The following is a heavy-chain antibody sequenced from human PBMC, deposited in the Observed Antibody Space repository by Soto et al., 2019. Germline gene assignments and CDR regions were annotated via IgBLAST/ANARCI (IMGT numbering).Heavy chain of an antibody. CDR1: GGSISSCY. D-gene: IGHD6-13*01. J-gene: IGHJ6*02. Sequence: SETLSLTCTVSGGSISSCYWSWIRQPPGKGLEWIGYIYYSGSTNYNPSLKSRVTISVDTSKNQFSLKLSSVTAADTAVYYCARDSIAAGPSYGMDVWGQGTTVTVSS. CDR2: IYYSGST. CDR3: ARDSIAAGPSYGMDV. V-gene: IGHV4-59*01.